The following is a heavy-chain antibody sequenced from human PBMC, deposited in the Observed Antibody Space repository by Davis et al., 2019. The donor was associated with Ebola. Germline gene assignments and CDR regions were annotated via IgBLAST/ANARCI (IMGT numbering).Heavy chain of an antibody. V-gene: IGHV1-3*01. CDR3: ARDRGSSYEFDY. D-gene: IGHD2-15*01. J-gene: IGHJ4*02. CDR2: INAGNGNT. Sequence: ASVKVSCKASGYTFTSYAMHWVRQAPGQRLEWMGWINAGNGNTKYSQKFQGRVTISRDTSASTAYMELSSLRSEDTAVYYCARDRGSSYEFDYWGQGTLVTVSS. CDR1: GYTFTSYA.